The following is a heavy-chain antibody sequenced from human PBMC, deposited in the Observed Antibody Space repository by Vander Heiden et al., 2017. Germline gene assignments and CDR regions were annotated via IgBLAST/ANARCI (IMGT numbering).Heavy chain of an antibody. Sequence: EVQLVESGGGLVKPGGSLRLSCAASGFTFSSYSMNWVRQAPGKGLEWVSSISSSSSYIYYADSVKGRFTISRDNAKNSLYLQMNSLRAEDTAVYYCARDAHIVVVPAAYYYGMDVWGQGTTVTVSS. CDR3: ARDAHIVVVPAAYYYGMDV. V-gene: IGHV3-21*01. J-gene: IGHJ6*02. CDR1: GFTFSSYS. CDR2: ISSSSSYI. D-gene: IGHD2-2*01.